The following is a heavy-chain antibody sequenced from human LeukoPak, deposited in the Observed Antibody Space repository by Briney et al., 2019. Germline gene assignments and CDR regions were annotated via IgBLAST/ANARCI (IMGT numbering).Heavy chain of an antibody. CDR2: ISSSSSTI. Sequence: GGSLRLSCAASGFTFSSYSMNWVRQAPGKGLEWVSYISSSSSTIYYADSVKGRFTIPRDNAKNSLYLQMNSLRAEDTAVYYCARVGSSTSFNYFDYWGQGTLVTVSS. D-gene: IGHD2-2*01. V-gene: IGHV3-48*04. J-gene: IGHJ4*02. CDR3: ARVGSSTSFNYFDY. CDR1: GFTFSSYS.